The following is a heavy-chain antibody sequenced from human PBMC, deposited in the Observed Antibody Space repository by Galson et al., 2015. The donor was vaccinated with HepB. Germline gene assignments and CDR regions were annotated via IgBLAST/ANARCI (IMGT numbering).Heavy chain of an antibody. J-gene: IGHJ6*03. CDR3: ATCLFMGNNGHYLYNYIDV. CDR2: IIPLFRTT. V-gene: IGHV1-69*13. Sequence: SVKVSCKASGHTFNNYAVIWVRQAPGQGLEWMGGIIPLFRTTNYAQKFQGRVTFTADDSASTVYMELSSLRSEDTAIYFCATCLFMGNNGHYLYNYIDVWGKGTSVTVSS. D-gene: IGHD1-14*01. CDR1: GHTFNNYA.